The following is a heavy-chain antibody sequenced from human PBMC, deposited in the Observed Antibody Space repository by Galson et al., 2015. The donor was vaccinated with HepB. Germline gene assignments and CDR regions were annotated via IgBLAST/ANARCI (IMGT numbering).Heavy chain of an antibody. CDR3: AISVLVAREAFDI. CDR1: GYTLTELS. V-gene: IGHV1-24*01. CDR2: FDPEDGET. Sequence: SVKVSCKVSGYTLTELSMHWVRQAPGKGLEWMGGFDPEDGETIYAQKFQGRVTMTEDTSTDTAYMELSSLRSEDTAVYYCAISVLVAREAFDIWGQGTMVTVSS. D-gene: IGHD2-15*01. J-gene: IGHJ3*02.